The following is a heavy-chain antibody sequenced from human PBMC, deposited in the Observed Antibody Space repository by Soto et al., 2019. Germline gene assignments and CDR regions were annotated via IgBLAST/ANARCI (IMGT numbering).Heavy chain of an antibody. V-gene: IGHV1-2*04. D-gene: IGHD2-21*01. CDR3: DRIADASDYYYGMDV. CDR1: GYTFTGYY. J-gene: IGHJ6*02. Sequence: GASVKVSCKASGYTFTGYYMHWVRQAPGQGLEWMGWINPNSGGTNYAQKFQGWVTMTRDTSISTAYMELSRLRSDDTAVYYYDRIADASDYYYGMDVWGQGTTVTVSS. CDR2: INPNSGGT.